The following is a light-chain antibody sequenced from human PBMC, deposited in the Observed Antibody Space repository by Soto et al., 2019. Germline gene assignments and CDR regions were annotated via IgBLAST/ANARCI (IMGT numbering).Light chain of an antibody. Sequence: QTVVTQPPSVSGAPGQRVTISCTGSSSNIGAGYDVHWYQQLPGTAPKLLIYGNSNRPSGVPDRFSGSKSGTSASMAITGLQAEDEADYYCQSYDSSLSGWVFGGGTTLNVL. CDR2: GNS. CDR1: SSNIGAGYD. V-gene: IGLV1-40*01. CDR3: QSYDSSLSGWV. J-gene: IGLJ3*02.